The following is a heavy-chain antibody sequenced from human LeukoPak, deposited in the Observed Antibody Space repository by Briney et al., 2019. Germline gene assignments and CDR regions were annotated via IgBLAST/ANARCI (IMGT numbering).Heavy chain of an antibody. D-gene: IGHD6-19*01. CDR2: IWYDGSSK. V-gene: IGHV3-33*01. Sequence: GGSLRLSCAASGFTFSSYGMHWVRQAPGKGLEWVAVIWYDGSSKYYADSVKGRFTISRDNSKNTLYLQMNSLRAEDTAVYYCTRDPGRNGWYSWYFDLWGRGTLVSVSS. CDR1: GFTFSSYG. J-gene: IGHJ2*01. CDR3: TRDPGRNGWYSWYFDL.